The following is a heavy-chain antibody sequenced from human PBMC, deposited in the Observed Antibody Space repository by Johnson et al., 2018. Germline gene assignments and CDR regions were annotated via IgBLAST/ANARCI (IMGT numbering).Heavy chain of an antibody. CDR2: IYCSGST. J-gene: IGHJ3*02. Sequence: QVQLQESGPGLVKPSETLSLTCTVSGGSISSYYWSWIRQPPGKGLEWIGYIYCSGSTNYNPSLKSRVTISVDTSKNQFSLKLGSVTAADTAVYYCARRVLNYDAFDIWGQGTMVTVSS. D-gene: IGHD6-13*01. CDR3: ARRVLNYDAFDI. V-gene: IGHV4-59*01. CDR1: GGSISSYY.